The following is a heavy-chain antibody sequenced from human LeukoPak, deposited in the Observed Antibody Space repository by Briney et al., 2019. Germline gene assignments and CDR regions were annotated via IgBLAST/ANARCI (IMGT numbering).Heavy chain of an antibody. CDR2: ISGSGGST. CDR1: GFTFSSYV. Sequence: GGSLRVSCAASGFTFSSYVMSWVRQAPGKGLEWVSAISGSGGSTYYAGSLQGRFTIPRDNSKNTLYLQMNSLRDEDTAVYYCAKDWGRGYSYGFDYWGQGTLVTVSS. V-gene: IGHV3-23*01. CDR3: AKDWGRGYSYGFDY. D-gene: IGHD5-18*01. J-gene: IGHJ4*02.